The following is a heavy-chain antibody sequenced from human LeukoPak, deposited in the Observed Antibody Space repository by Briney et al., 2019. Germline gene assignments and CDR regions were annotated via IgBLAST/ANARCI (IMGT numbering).Heavy chain of an antibody. CDR1: GGSFSGYY. V-gene: IGHV4-34*01. D-gene: IGHD2-2*02. J-gene: IGHJ5*02. Sequence: SETLSLTCAVYGGSFSGYYWSWIRQPPGKGLEWIGEINHSGNTNYNPSLKSRVTISVDTSKNQFSLKLSSVTAADTAVYYCARGGPKGYCSSTSCYTVGWFDPWGQGTLVTVSS. CDR2: INHSGNT. CDR3: ARGGPKGYCSSTSCYTVGWFDP.